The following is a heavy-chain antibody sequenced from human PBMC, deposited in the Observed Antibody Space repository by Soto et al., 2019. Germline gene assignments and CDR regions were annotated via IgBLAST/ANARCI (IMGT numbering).Heavy chain of an antibody. J-gene: IGHJ5*02. V-gene: IGHV2-26*01. CDR2: IFSSDEK. Sequence: QVTLQESGPVLVKPTETLTLTCTVSGFSLSNARMGVTWIRQPPGRALEWLAHIFSSDEKSYITSLESRLTISKDTSKSQVVLIMTNMDPVDTATYDGARIVRYFGELESYNWFDPWGQGTLVTVSS. D-gene: IGHD3-10*01. CDR1: GFSLSNARMG. CDR3: ARIVRYFGELESYNWFDP.